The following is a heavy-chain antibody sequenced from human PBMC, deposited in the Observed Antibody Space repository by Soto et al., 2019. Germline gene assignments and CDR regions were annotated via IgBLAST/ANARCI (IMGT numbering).Heavy chain of an antibody. D-gene: IGHD2-21*02. Sequence: QVQLVQSGAEXXKXXASVKVSCKASGYSFTSYDLNWVRQATGQGLEWMGWINPNSGNTGYAQNFQGRVTMTRDTSMSTAYMGLSSLRSEDTAVYYCARAYCDGDCYVDYWGQGTLVTVSS. CDR3: ARAYCDGDCYVDY. CDR1: GYSFTSYD. CDR2: INPNSGNT. J-gene: IGHJ4*02. V-gene: IGHV1-8*01.